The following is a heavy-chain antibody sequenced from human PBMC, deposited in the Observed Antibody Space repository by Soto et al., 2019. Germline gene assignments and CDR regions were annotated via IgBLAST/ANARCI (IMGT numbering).Heavy chain of an antibody. CDR1: GFTFSSYS. V-gene: IGHV3-48*01. CDR2: ISSSSSTI. Sequence: EVQLVESGGGLVQPGGSLRLSCAASGFTFSSYSMNWVRQAPGKGLEWVSYISSSSSTIYYADSVKGRFTISRDNAKNSLYLQMNSLRAEDTAVYYCARSITTFGVVKNYYYMDVWGKGTTVTVSS. CDR3: ARSITTFGVVKNYYYMDV. J-gene: IGHJ6*03. D-gene: IGHD3-3*01.